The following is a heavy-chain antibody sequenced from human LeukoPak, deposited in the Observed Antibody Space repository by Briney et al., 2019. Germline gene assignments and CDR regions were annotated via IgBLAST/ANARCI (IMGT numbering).Heavy chain of an antibody. CDR3: ARGYYDSGGYYTEFAN. CDR1: GGSISSSY. D-gene: IGHD3-22*01. V-gene: IGHV4-4*07. CDR2: IYGSGST. J-gene: IGHJ4*02. Sequence: SETLSLTCTVSGGSISSSYWSWLRQPAGKGLEWIGRIYGSGSTDYNPSLRSRITMSGDASRNKFSLKVTSATAADTAVYFCARGYYDSGGYYTEFANWGQGTLVTVSS.